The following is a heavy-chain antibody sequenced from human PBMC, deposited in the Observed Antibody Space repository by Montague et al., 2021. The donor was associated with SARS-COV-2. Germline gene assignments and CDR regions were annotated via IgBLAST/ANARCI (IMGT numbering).Heavy chain of an antibody. V-gene: IGHV4-34*01. CDR3: ARGARQGYGFRLGSFDY. D-gene: IGHD3-10*01. Sequence: SETLSLTCAVYGGSFSGYYWNWIRQPPGKGLEWIGEINHSGSTNYNPSLKSRVTMSVDTSKNQFPLKLSSVTAADTAVYYCARGARQGYGFRLGSFDYWGQGTLVTVSS. J-gene: IGHJ4*02. CDR1: GGSFSGYY. CDR2: INHSGST.